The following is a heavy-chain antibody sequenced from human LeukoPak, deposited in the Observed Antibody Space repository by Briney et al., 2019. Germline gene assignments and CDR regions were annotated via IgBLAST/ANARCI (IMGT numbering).Heavy chain of an antibody. CDR1: GYSFTAFW. J-gene: IGHJ4*02. CDR2: IYPADSAT. Sequence: GESLKISCKVSGYSFTAFWTAWVRQVPGKGLEWMGNIYPADSATKYSPSLQGQVTISADRSITTAYLQWSSLKASDSAMYYCARVRRGDRYESKAYYFDFWGQGTLVTVSS. V-gene: IGHV5-51*01. CDR3: ARVRRGDRYESKAYYFDF. D-gene: IGHD3-10*01.